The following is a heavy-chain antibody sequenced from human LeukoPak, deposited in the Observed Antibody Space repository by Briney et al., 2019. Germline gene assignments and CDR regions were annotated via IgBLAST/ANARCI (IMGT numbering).Heavy chain of an antibody. D-gene: IGHD1-26*01. CDR1: GFTFSSYW. V-gene: IGHV3-7*01. Sequence: PGGSLRLSCAASGFTFSSYWMSWVRQAPGKGLEWVANIKQDGSEKYNVDSVKGRFTISRANAKNSLYLQMNSLRAEDTAVYYCARSYRRWDQRFDYWGQGTLVTVSS. J-gene: IGHJ4*02. CDR3: ARSYRRWDQRFDY. CDR2: IKQDGSEK.